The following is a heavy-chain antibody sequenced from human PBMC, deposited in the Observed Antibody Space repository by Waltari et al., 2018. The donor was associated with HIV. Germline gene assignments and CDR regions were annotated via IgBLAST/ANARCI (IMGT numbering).Heavy chain of an antibody. CDR2: IYPDDTT. V-gene: IGHV3-53*01. Sequence: AESGGRLIQPGGSLGLSCTASNFSVSGKHVTWIRQAPGGSLEWVAVIYPDDTTHYADSVSGRFTISRAKSRTTVLLLMNGLFVDDTATYFCATGVRYYGPWGQGTRVTV. J-gene: IGHJ5*02. CDR3: ATGVRYYGP. D-gene: IGHD3-10*01. CDR1: NFSVSGKH.